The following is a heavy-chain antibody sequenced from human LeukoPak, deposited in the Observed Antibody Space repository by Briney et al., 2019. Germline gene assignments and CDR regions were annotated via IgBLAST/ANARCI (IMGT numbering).Heavy chain of an antibody. CDR2: ISSSSSYI. J-gene: IGHJ4*02. CDR3: ARYYYDSSGYYYKDY. Sequence: GGSLRLSCAASGFTFSSYSMNWVRQAPGKGLEWVSSISSSSSYIYYADSVKGRFTISRDNAKNSLYLQMNSLRAEDTAMYYCARYYYDSSGYYYKDYWGQGTLVTVSS. CDR1: GFTFSSYS. D-gene: IGHD3-22*01. V-gene: IGHV3-21*01.